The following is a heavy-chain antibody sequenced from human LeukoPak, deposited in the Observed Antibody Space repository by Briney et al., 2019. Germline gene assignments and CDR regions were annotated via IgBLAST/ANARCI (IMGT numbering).Heavy chain of an antibody. J-gene: IGHJ4*02. CDR2: INPNSGGT. CDR1: VYTFTGYY. Sequence: GASVKVSCKASVYTFTGYYMHWVRQAPGQGLEWMGRINPNSGGTNYAQKFQGRVTMTRDTSISTAYMELSRLRSDDTAVYYCAKDRGQLWLRDWAQGTLVTVSS. D-gene: IGHD5-18*01. V-gene: IGHV1-2*06. CDR3: AKDRGQLWLRD.